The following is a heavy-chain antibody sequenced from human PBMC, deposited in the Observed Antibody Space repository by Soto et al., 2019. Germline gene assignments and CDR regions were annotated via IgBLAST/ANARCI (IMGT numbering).Heavy chain of an antibody. Sequence: GGSLRLSCAASGFTFSSYAMHWVRQAPGKGLEWVAVIFYDGSNKYYADSVKGRFTISRDNSKNTLYLQMNSLRAEDTAVYYCVRGIVVVPGSNYALYNGFASWGRRTLVIVSS. D-gene: IGHD2-2*01. V-gene: IGHV3-30-3*01. CDR2: IFYDGSNK. CDR3: VRGIVVVPGSNYALYNGFAS. J-gene: IGHJ5*01. CDR1: GFTFSSYA.